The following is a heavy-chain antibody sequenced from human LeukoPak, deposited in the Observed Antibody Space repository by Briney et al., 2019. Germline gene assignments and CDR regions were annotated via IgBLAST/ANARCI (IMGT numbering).Heavy chain of an antibody. D-gene: IGHD5-18*01. CDR2: ISYDGSNK. Sequence: GGSLRLSCAASGFTFSSYGMHWVRQAPGKGLEWVAVISYDGSNKYYADSVKGRFTISRDNSKNTLYLRMNSLRAEDTAVYYCAKTWIQLWSPDYWGQGTLVTVSS. CDR3: AKTWIQLWSPDY. V-gene: IGHV3-30*18. CDR1: GFTFSSYG. J-gene: IGHJ4*02.